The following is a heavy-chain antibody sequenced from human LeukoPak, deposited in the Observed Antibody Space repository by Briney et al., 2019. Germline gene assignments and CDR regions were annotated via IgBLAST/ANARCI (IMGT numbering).Heavy chain of an antibody. V-gene: IGHV3-21*01. CDR1: GFTFSDYS. Sequence: GGSLRLSCAASGFTFSDYSMNWVRQAPGKGLEWVSSISSSSSYIYYADSVRGRFTISRDNAKNSLYLQMNSLRAEDTAVYYCATLHTTVIDYYMDVWGRGTTVTVSS. J-gene: IGHJ6*03. CDR2: ISSSSSYI. D-gene: IGHD1-1*01. CDR3: ATLHTTVIDYYMDV.